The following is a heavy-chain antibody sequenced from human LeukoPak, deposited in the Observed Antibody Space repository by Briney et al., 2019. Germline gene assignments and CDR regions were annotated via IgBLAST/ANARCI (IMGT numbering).Heavy chain of an antibody. V-gene: IGHV4-4*07. CDR3: ARTIAAAGTGFDY. CDR1: GGSISGYH. D-gene: IGHD6-13*01. Sequence: SETLSLTCNVSGGSISGYHWSWIRQPAGKGLEWIGRIYTSGSTNYNPSLKSRVTMSVDTSKNQFSLKLSSVTAADTAVYYCARTIAAAGTGFDYWGQGTLVTVSS. CDR2: IYTSGST. J-gene: IGHJ4*02.